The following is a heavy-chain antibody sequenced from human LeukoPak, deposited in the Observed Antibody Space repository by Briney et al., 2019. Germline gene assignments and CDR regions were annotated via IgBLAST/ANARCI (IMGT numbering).Heavy chain of an antibody. J-gene: IGHJ4*02. D-gene: IGHD5-18*01. CDR1: GFTFSSYA. CDR3: AREGYSYGNFDY. Sequence: GGSLRLSCAASGFTFSSYAMHRVRQAPGKGLEWVAVISYDGSNKYYADSVKGRFTISRDNSKNTLYLQMNSLRAEDTAVYYCAREGYSYGNFDYWGQGTLVTVSS. V-gene: IGHV3-30*01. CDR2: ISYDGSNK.